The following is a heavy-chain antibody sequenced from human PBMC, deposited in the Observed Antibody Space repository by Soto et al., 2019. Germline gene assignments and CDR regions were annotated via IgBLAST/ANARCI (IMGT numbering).Heavy chain of an antibody. Sequence: EVQLVESGGGLVQPGGSLRLSCAASGFTFSSYDMHWVRQATGKGLEWVSAIGTAGDKYYPGSVKGRFTISRENAKNSLYLQMNSLRAGDTAVYYCARRLGTMIRGLINYYYAMDVWGQGTTVTVSS. CDR2: IGTAGDK. V-gene: IGHV3-13*04. CDR1: GFTFSSYD. CDR3: ARRLGTMIRGLINYYYAMDV. D-gene: IGHD3-10*01. J-gene: IGHJ6*02.